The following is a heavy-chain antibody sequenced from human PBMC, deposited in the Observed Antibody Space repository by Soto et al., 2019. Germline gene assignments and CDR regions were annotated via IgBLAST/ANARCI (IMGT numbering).Heavy chain of an antibody. CDR3: ARGAIYRIGYYYGFHFDY. Sequence: SETLSLTCTVSGGTVSSGTYSWSWIRQPPGKGLEWIGYIYYSGSTNYNPSLKSRVTISVDTSKNQFSLKLSSVSAADTAVYYCARGAIYRIGYYYGFHFDYWGQGTLVTVSS. V-gene: IGHV4-61*01. CDR2: IYYSGST. J-gene: IGHJ4*02. CDR1: GGTVSSGTYS. D-gene: IGHD5-12*01.